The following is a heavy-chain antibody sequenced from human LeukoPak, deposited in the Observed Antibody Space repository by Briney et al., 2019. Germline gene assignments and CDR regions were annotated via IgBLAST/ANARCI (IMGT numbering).Heavy chain of an antibody. CDR1: GFAFSGSA. CDR3: TRDSGTYNWFDP. CDR2: IDKKDKGYATAT. Sequence: GGSLKLSCAASGFAFSGSAIHWVRQSSGKGLEWVGRIDKKDKGYATATAYAASVKGRFTISRDDSINTAYLQMKSLKTEDTALYYCTRDSGTYNWFDPWGQGTLVTVSS. J-gene: IGHJ5*02. V-gene: IGHV3-73*01. D-gene: IGHD1-26*01.